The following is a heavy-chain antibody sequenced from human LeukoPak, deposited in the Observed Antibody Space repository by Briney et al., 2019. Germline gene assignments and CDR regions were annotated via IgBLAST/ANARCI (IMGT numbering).Heavy chain of an antibody. CDR2: IYYSGST. J-gene: IGHJ4*02. CDR1: GGSISSGDYY. V-gene: IGHV4-30-4*01. CDR3: ARDALDYDYVWGSYRRGFDY. D-gene: IGHD3-16*02. Sequence: PSQTLSLTCTVSGGSISSGDYYWSWIRQPPGKGLEWIGYIYYSGSTYYNPSLKSRVTISVDTSKNQFSLKLSSVTAADTAVYYCARDALDYDYVWGSYRRGFDYWGQGTLVTVSS.